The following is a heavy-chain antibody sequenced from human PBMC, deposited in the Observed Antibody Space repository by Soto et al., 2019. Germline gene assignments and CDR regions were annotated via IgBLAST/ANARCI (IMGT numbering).Heavy chain of an antibody. CDR3: AREQYGENYFDY. Sequence: QVQLVESGGGVVQPGRSLRLSCAASGFTFRSYAMHWVRQAPGKGLEWVAVISYDGSNKYYADSVKGRFTISRDNSKNTLYVQMNSLRAEETAVYYCAREQYGENYFDYWGQGTLVTVSS. CDR1: GFTFRSYA. V-gene: IGHV3-30*04. CDR2: ISYDGSNK. D-gene: IGHD3-10*01. J-gene: IGHJ4*02.